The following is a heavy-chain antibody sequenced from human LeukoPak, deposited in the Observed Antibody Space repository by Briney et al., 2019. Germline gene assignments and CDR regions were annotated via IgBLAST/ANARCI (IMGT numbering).Heavy chain of an antibody. Sequence: SGPTLENPTQTLTLTCTFSGFSLSTSGVGVGWIRQPPGKALEWLALIYWNDDKRYSPSLKSRLTITKDTSKNQVVLTMTNMDPVDTATYYCAHIGGDPDCSSTSCSTLPFDYWGQGTLVTVSS. CDR1: GFSLSTSGVG. J-gene: IGHJ4*02. CDR2: IYWNDDK. V-gene: IGHV2-5*01. D-gene: IGHD2-2*01. CDR3: AHIGGDPDCSSTSCSTLPFDY.